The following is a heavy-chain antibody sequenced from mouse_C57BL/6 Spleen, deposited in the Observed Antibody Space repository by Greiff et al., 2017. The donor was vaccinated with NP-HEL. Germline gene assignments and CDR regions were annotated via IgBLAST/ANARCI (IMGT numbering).Heavy chain of an antibody. CDR2: ISNLAYSI. CDR1: GFTFSDYG. J-gene: IGHJ3*01. V-gene: IGHV5-15*01. CDR3: ARRDSSGPFAY. D-gene: IGHD3-2*02. Sequence: EVHLVESGGGLVQPGGSLKLSCAASGFTFSDYGMAWVRQAPRKGPEWVAFISNLAYSIYYADTVTGRFTISSENAKNTLYLEMSSLRSEDTAMYYCARRDSSGPFAYWGQGTLVTVSA.